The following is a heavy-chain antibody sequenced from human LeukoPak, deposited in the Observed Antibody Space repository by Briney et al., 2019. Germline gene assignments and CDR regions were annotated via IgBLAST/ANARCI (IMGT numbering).Heavy chain of an antibody. V-gene: IGHV4-39*07. CDR1: GGSISSSYYH. D-gene: IGHD6-6*01. CDR2: IYYSGST. Sequence: SETLSLTCTVSGGSISSSYYHWVWIRQPPGRGLEGIGRIYYSGSTYYNPSLKSRVTISVDTSKSQFSLKLSSVTAADTAVYYCVRDDASSSSFDYWGQGTLVTVSS. CDR3: VRDDASSSSFDY. J-gene: IGHJ4*02.